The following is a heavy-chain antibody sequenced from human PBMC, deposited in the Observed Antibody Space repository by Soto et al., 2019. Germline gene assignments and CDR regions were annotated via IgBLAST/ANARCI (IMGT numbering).Heavy chain of an antibody. CDR3: AREGIVGATPFDY. Sequence: GWSLRLSCAASGFTFSSYWMSWVRQAPGKGLEWVANIKQDGSEKYYVDSVKGRFTISRDNAKNSLYLQMNSLRAEDTAVYYCAREGIVGATPFDYWGQGTLVTVSS. V-gene: IGHV3-7*01. D-gene: IGHD1-26*01. CDR1: GFTFSSYW. CDR2: IKQDGSEK. J-gene: IGHJ4*02.